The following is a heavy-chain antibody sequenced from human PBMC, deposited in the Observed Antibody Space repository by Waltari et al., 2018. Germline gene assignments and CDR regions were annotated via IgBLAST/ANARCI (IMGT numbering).Heavy chain of an antibody. V-gene: IGHV3-9*01. Sequence: EVQLVESGGGLVQPGRSLRLSCAASGFSFEDYAVNWVRQAPGKGWECGAGIKLDSSDTAYADSVKGRFTISRDNAKNSLYLQMNSLRTEDTAFYYCAKDLYSGSDNRIFDFWGQGTLVTVAS. D-gene: IGHD1-26*01. CDR2: IKLDSSDT. J-gene: IGHJ4*02. CDR1: GFSFEDYA. CDR3: AKDLYSGSDNRIFDF.